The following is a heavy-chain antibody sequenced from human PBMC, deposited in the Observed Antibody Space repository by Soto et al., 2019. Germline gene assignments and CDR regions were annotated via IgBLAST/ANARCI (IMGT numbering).Heavy chain of an antibody. V-gene: IGHV3-30-3*02. Sequence: PGGSLRLSCAASGFTFRSYAMDWVRQPPGKGLEWVAVISYDGTNRYYADSVKGRFTISRDNSKNTLYLQMNSLRAEDTAVYYCAKPPGIAAAGTPWYYYYGMDVWGQGTTVTVSS. CDR3: AKPPGIAAAGTPWYYYYGMDV. CDR1: GFTFRSYA. D-gene: IGHD6-13*01. CDR2: ISYDGTNR. J-gene: IGHJ6*02.